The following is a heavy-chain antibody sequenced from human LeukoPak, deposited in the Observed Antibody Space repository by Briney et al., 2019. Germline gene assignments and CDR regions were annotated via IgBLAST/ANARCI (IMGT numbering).Heavy chain of an antibody. CDR3: ARETDVSSGFFY. CDR2: ISGSGGST. V-gene: IGHV3-23*01. Sequence: GGSLRLSCAASGFTFSSYAMSWVRQAPGKGLEWVSAISGSGGSTYYADSVRGRFTISRDNSKNTLYLQMNSLRAEDTAVYYCARETDVSSGFFYWGQGTLVTVSS. D-gene: IGHD6-19*01. J-gene: IGHJ4*02. CDR1: GFTFSSYA.